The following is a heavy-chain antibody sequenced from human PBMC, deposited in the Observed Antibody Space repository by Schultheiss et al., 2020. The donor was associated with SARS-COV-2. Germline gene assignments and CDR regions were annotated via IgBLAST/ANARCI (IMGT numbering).Heavy chain of an antibody. D-gene: IGHD6-19*01. CDR2: IWYDGSNK. V-gene: IGHV3-30*02. CDR3: AKGRYSSGWYSPFDY. J-gene: IGHJ4*02. Sequence: GGSLRLSCAASGFTFSSYGMHWVRQAPGKGLEWVAVIWYDGSNKYYADSVKGRFTISRDNSKNTLYLQMNSLRAEDTAVYYCAKGRYSSGWYSPFDYWGQGTLVTVSS. CDR1: GFTFSSYG.